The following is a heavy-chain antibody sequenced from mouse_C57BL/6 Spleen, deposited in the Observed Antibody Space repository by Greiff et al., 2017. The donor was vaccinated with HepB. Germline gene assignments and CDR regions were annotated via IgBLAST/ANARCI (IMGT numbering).Heavy chain of an antibody. CDR1: GYTFTSYW. CDR2: IDPNSGGT. J-gene: IGHJ2*01. Sequence: QVQLQQSGAELVKPGASVKLSCKASGYTFTSYWMHWVKQRPGRGLEWIGRIDPNSGGTKYNEQFKSKSTLTVDKPSSTAYMQLSSLTSEYSAVYYCAREGDYYGSSHFDYWGQGTTLTVSS. D-gene: IGHD1-1*01. CDR3: AREGDYYGSSHFDY. V-gene: IGHV1-72*01.